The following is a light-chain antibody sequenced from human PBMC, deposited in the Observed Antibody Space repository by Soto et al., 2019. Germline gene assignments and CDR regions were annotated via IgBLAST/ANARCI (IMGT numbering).Light chain of an antibody. CDR1: SSNIGSNL. Sequence: QSVLTQPPSASGTPGQRVTISCSGSSSNIGSNLVSWYQQLPGTAPKLLIYSNDQRPSGVPDRFSGSKSDTSASLAISGLRSEDEADYYCAAWDDSLSGYVFGTGTKVTVL. J-gene: IGLJ1*01. CDR3: AAWDDSLSGYV. CDR2: SND. V-gene: IGLV1-47*02.